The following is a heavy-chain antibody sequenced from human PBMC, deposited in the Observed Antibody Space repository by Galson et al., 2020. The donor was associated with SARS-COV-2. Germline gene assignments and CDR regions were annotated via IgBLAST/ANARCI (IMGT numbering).Heavy chain of an antibody. Sequence: WYDGSNKYYADSVKGRFTISRDNSKNTLYLQMNSLRAEDTAVYYCARDVHGVTMVRGVIIRYGMDVWGQGTTVTVSS. CDR3: ARDVHGVTMVRGVIIRYGMDV. D-gene: IGHD3-10*01. V-gene: IGHV3-33*01. CDR2: WYDGSNK. J-gene: IGHJ6*02.